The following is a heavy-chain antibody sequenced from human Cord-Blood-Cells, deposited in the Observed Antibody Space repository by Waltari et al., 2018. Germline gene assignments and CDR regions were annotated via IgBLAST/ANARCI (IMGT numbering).Heavy chain of an antibody. V-gene: IGHV1-3*01. J-gene: IGHJ4*02. CDR3: ARVYASSSSWYDY. D-gene: IGHD6-13*01. CDR2: INAGNGNT. CDR1: GYTFTSYA. Sequence: QVQLVQSGAEVKKPGASVKVSCKASGYTFTSYAMHWVRQAPGQRLEWMGWINAGNGNTKYSQKFQGRVTITRDTSASTAYMELNSLRSEDTAVYYCARVYASSSSWYDYWGQGTLVTVSS.